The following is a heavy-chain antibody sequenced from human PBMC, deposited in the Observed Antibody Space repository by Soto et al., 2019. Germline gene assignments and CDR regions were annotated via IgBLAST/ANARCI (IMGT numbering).Heavy chain of an antibody. CDR2: IWYDGSNK. CDR1: GFTFSSYG. D-gene: IGHD6-13*01. J-gene: IGHJ6*02. Sequence: QVQLVESGGGVVQPGRSLRLSCAASGFTFSSYGMHWVRQAPGKGLEWVAVIWYDGSNKYYADSVKGRFTISRDNSKNTLYLQMNSLRAEDTAVYYCARESIAAGYCMDVWGQGTTVTVSS. CDR3: ARESIAAGYCMDV. V-gene: IGHV3-33*01.